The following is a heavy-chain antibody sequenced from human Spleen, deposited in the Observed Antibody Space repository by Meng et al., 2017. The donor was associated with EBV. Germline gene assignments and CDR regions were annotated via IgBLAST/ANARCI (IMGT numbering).Heavy chain of an antibody. CDR2: IHHGGST. J-gene: IGHJ5*02. CDR3: SIIIYGSGLNSWFDP. Sequence: QGRLVASGPGVVKFAGTRSLTCGVSGGSISRGNWWTWARQPPGKGLEWGGEIHHGGSTNYKPSLKSRVTISLDKSKNQFSLRLTSVTAADTAVYYCSIIIYGSGLNSWFDPWGQGTLVTVSS. CDR1: GGSISRGNW. V-gene: IGHV4-4*02. D-gene: IGHD3-10*01.